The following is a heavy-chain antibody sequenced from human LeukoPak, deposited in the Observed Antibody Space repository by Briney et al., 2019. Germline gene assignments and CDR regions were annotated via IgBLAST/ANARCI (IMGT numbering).Heavy chain of an antibody. V-gene: IGHV4-34*10. CDR2: INYVGSI. D-gene: IGHD2-8*02. CDR3: ATYRQVLLPFES. CDR1: GGSFSGYY. J-gene: IGHJ4*02. Sequence: SETLSLTCGVYGGSFSGYYWTWIRQSPGKGLEWIGEINYVGSINYNPSLKSRVTISVDTSKSQFSLKLTSVTAADTAIYYCATYRQVLLPFESWGQGTLVTVSS.